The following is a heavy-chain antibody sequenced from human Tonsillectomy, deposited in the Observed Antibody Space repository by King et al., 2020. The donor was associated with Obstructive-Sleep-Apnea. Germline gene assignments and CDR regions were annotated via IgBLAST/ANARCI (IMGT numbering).Heavy chain of an antibody. CDR3: ARVGGPFDF. V-gene: IGHV4-38-2*02. CDR1: GYSISSGHY. CDR2: IYQSGST. Sequence: VQLQESGPGLVKPSETLSLTCSVSGYSISSGHYWGWIRQPPGKGMEWIGSIYQSGSTYYNPSLKSRVTISVDTSKNQFSLKLSSVTAADTAVYYCARVGGPFDFWGQGTLVTVSS. J-gene: IGHJ4*02. D-gene: IGHD3-16*01.